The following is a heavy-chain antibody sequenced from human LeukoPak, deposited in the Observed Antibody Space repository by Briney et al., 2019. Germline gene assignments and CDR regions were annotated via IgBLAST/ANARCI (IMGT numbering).Heavy chain of an antibody. J-gene: IGHJ4*02. Sequence: SETLSLTCTVSGGSISSYYWSWIRQPPRKGLEWIGYIYYSGSTNYNPSLKSRVTISVDTSKNQFSLKLSSVTAADTAVYYCARASISSPNTAMVDFDYWGQGTLVTVSS. CDR3: ARASISSPNTAMVDFDY. CDR1: GGSISSYY. V-gene: IGHV4-59*01. D-gene: IGHD5-18*01. CDR2: IYYSGST.